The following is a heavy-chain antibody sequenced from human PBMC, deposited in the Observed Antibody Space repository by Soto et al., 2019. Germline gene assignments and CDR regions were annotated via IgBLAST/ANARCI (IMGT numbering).Heavy chain of an antibody. V-gene: IGHV1-2*04. CDR3: ARSPGYCSGGSCYSLVYFDY. D-gene: IGHD2-15*01. CDR1: GYTFTGYY. Sequence: QVQLVQSGAEVKKPGASVKVSCKASGYTFTGYYMHWVRQAPGQGLEWMGWINPNSGGTNYAQKFQGWVTMTRDTSIRTAYMELSRLRSDDTAVYYCARSPGYCSGGSCYSLVYFDYWGQGTLVTVSS. J-gene: IGHJ4*02. CDR2: INPNSGGT.